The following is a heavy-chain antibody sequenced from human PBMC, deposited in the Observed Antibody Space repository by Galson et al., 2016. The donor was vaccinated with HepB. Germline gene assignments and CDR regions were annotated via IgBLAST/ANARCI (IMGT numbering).Heavy chain of an antibody. Sequence: SETLSLTCAVYGGSFSGYYWSWIRQPPGKGLEWNGEMNHRGITNYNPSLKSRVTISVDTSKNQLSLKMSSVTAADTAVYFCARRSTSAIDYWGQGTLATVSA. CDR1: GGSFSGYY. J-gene: IGHJ4*02. CDR2: MNHRGIT. CDR3: ARRSTSAIDY. D-gene: IGHD1-26*01. V-gene: IGHV4-34*01.